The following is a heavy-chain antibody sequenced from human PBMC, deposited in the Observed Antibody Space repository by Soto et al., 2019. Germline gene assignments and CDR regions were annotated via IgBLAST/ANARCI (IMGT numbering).Heavy chain of an antibody. Sequence: EMQLVESGGALVKPGGSLRLSCAASGFTFSNAWMSWVRQAPGKGLEWVGRIKSKTDGGTTDYAAPVKGRFTISREDSKNTLYLQMNSLKTEDTAVYYCSGGGYCSSTSCHKVQTGYYFYMDVWGKGTTVTVSS. J-gene: IGHJ6*03. CDR1: GFTFSNAW. D-gene: IGHD2-2*02. V-gene: IGHV3-15*02. CDR3: SGGGYCSSTSCHKVQTGYYFYMDV. CDR2: IKSKTDGGTT.